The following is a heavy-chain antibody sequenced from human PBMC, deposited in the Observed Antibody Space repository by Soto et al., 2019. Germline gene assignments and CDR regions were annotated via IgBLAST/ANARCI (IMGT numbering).Heavy chain of an antibody. D-gene: IGHD6-19*01. Sequence: GGSLRLSCAASGFTVSSNYMSWVRQAPGKGLEWVSVIYSGGSTYYADSVKGRFTISRDNSKNTLYLQMNSLRAEDTAVYYCAGGLTVAGTLVKDYWGQGTLVTVSS. CDR2: IYSGGST. CDR1: GFTVSSNY. J-gene: IGHJ4*02. V-gene: IGHV3-53*01. CDR3: AGGLTVAGTLVKDY.